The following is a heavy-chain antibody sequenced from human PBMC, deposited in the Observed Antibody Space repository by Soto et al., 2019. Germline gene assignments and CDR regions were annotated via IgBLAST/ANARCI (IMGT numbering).Heavy chain of an antibody. CDR2: INAGNGNT. Sequence: GASVKVSCKASGYTFTSYAMHWVRQAPGQRLEWMGWINAGNGNTKYSQKFQGRVTITRDTSASTAYMELSSLRSEDTAVYYCARDRRTGTTWFDPWGQGTLVTVSS. J-gene: IGHJ5*02. D-gene: IGHD1-1*01. CDR3: ARDRRTGTTWFDP. CDR1: GYTFTSYA. V-gene: IGHV1-3*01.